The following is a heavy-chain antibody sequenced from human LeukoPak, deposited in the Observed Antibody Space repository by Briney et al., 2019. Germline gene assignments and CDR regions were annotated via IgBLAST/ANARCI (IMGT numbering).Heavy chain of an antibody. V-gene: IGHV4-34*01. D-gene: IGHD2-15*01. Sequence: SETLSLTCAVYGGSFSSYYCSWIRQAPGKGLEWIGEINHSGSANYNPSLKSRVTISVDTSKNQFSLKLSSVTAADTAVYYCARGRIVVVVAATTKYYFDYWGQGTLVTASS. CDR2: INHSGSA. CDR3: ARGRIVVVVAATTKYYFDY. J-gene: IGHJ4*02. CDR1: GGSFSSYY.